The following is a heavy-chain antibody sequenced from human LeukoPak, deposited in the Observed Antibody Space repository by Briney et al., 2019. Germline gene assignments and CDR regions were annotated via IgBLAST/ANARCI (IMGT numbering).Heavy chain of an antibody. CDR1: GYSISSGYY. J-gene: IGHJ5*02. Sequence: SETLSLTCAVSGYSISSGYYWGWIRQPPGKGLEWIGSIFYSGSTYYNPSLKSRVTISVDTSKNQFSLKLSSVTAADTAVYYCARQAPSSLNWFDPWGQGTLVTVSS. CDR2: IFYSGST. D-gene: IGHD6-6*01. CDR3: ARQAPSSLNWFDP. V-gene: IGHV4-38-2*01.